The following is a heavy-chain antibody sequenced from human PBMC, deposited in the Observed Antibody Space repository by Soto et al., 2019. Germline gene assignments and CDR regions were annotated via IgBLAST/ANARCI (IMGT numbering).Heavy chain of an antibody. CDR3: ARQNYGFFDY. V-gene: IGHV5-10-1*01. Sequence: PGESLKISCKGSGYSFTSYWISWVRQMPGKGLEWMGRIDPSDSYTNYSPSFQGHVTISADKSISTAYLQWSSLKASDAAMYYCARQNYGFFDYWGQGTLVTVSS. D-gene: IGHD1-7*01. CDR2: IDPSDSYT. J-gene: IGHJ4*02. CDR1: GYSFTSYW.